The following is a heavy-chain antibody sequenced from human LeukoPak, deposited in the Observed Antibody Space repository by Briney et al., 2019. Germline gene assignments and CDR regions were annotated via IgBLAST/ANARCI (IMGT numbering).Heavy chain of an antibody. V-gene: IGHV3-9*01. CDR3: AKCMTTVTTNLFDI. D-gene: IGHD4-11*01. Sequence: GGSLRLSCAASGFTFGDYAMHWVRQAPGKGLEWVSGISWNSGSIGYADSVKGRFTISRDNAKNSLYLQMNSLRAEDTALYYCAKCMTTVTTNLFDIWGQGTMVTVSS. CDR1: GFTFGDYA. J-gene: IGHJ3*02. CDR2: ISWNSGSI.